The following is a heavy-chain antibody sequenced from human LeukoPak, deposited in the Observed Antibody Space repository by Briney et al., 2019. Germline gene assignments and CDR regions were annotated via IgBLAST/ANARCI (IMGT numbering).Heavy chain of an antibody. J-gene: IGHJ4*02. CDR1: GFTFSSYG. CDR2: MSYHGSNK. CDR3: ARDGAIYDILTGYYWDY. Sequence: GGSLRLSCAASGFTFSSYGMHWVRQAPGKGLEWVAVMSYHGSNKYYTDSVKGRFTISRDNSKNTLYLQMNSLRAEDTAVYYCARDGAIYDILTGYYWDYWGQGTLVTVSS. V-gene: IGHV3-30*03. D-gene: IGHD3-9*01.